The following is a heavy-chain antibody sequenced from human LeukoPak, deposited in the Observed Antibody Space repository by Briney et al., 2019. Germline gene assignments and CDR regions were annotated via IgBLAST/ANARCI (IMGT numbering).Heavy chain of an antibody. V-gene: IGHV4-34*01. CDR1: DGSFRGDY. J-gene: IGHJ5*02. D-gene: IGHD3-3*01. Sequence: PSETLSLTCAVYDGSFRGDYWSWIRQPPGKGLEWIGEINQSGSTNYNPSLKSRVTISVDTSKNQFSLKLSSVTAADTAVYFCARGGDFWRGVGWFDPWGRGTLVTVSS. CDR2: INQSGST. CDR3: ARGGDFWRGVGWFDP.